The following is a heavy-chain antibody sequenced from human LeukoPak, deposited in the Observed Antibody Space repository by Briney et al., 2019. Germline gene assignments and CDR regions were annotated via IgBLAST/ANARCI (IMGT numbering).Heavy chain of an antibody. CDR1: GGSISSYY. V-gene: IGHV4-4*09. J-gene: IGHJ5*02. D-gene: IGHD3-9*01. CDR2: IYTSGST. Sequence: PSETLSLTCTVSGGSISSYYWSWIRQPPGKGLEWIGYIYTSGSTNYNPSLKSRVTISVDTSKNQFSLKLSSVTAADTAVYYCARLLLNYDILTGYYLGWFDPWGQGTLVTVSS. CDR3: ARLLLNYDILTGYYLGWFDP.